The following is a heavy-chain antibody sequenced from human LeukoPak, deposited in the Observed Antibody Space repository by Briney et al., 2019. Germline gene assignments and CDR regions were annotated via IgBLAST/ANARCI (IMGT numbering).Heavy chain of an antibody. CDR3: YGSGSYYRPDAFDI. CDR1: GYTFTNYY. Sequence: GASVKVSCKASGYTFTNYYMYWVRQAPGQGLEWMGIINPSGGSTSYAQKFQDRVTMTRDTSISTAYMELSRLRSDDTAVYYCYGSGSYYRPDAFDIWGQGTMVTVSS. CDR2: INPSGGST. D-gene: IGHD3-10*01. V-gene: IGHV1-46*01. J-gene: IGHJ3*02.